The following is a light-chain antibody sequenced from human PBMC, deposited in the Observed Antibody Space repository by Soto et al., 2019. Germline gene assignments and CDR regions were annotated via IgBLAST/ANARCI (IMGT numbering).Light chain of an antibody. J-gene: IGKJ2*01. CDR1: QSVSSN. CDR2: GAS. V-gene: IGKV3-15*01. Sequence: EIVMTQSPATLSVSPGERATLSFRASQSVSSNLAWHQQKPGQAPRLLIYGASTSATGIPARFSGSGSGTEFTLSIRSLQSEDCALYYCEQYNNWPPYNFGQGTKLEIK. CDR3: EQYNNWPPYN.